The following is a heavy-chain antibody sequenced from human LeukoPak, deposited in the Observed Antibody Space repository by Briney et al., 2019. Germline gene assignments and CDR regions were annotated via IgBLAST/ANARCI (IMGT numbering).Heavy chain of an antibody. J-gene: IGHJ4*02. V-gene: IGHV1-46*01. CDR2: LNPSDGST. CDR3: ARDRRFSGAYFDWLYGSLDS. Sequence: GASVKVSCKASGYTFSTHYMHWVRQVPGQGLEWMGILNPSDGSTSYAHNFQGRVTMTRDMSTSTVYMDLSRLRSEDTAVYFCARDRRFSGAYFDWLYGSLDSWGQGTLVTVSS. CDR1: GYTFSTHY. D-gene: IGHD3-9*01.